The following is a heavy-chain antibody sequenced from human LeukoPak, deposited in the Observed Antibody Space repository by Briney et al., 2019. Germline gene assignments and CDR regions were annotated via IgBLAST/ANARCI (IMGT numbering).Heavy chain of an antibody. CDR3: ARVVGATPPVYFDY. Sequence: GGSLRLSCAASGFTFSSYGMHWVRQAPGKGLEWVAVISYDGSNKYYADSVKGRFTISRDNSKNTLYLQMNSLRAEDTAVYYCARVVGATPPVYFDYWGQGTLVTVSS. D-gene: IGHD1-26*01. CDR2: ISYDGSNK. CDR1: GFTFSSYG. J-gene: IGHJ4*02. V-gene: IGHV3-30*04.